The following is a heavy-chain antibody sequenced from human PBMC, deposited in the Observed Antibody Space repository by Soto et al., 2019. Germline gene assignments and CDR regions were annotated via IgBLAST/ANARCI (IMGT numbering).Heavy chain of an antibody. V-gene: IGHV4-39*01. CDR2: IYSTGNT. D-gene: IGHD6-13*01. J-gene: IGHJ6*02. CDR1: GDSIRSSSY. CDR3: RRSSRYSTDV. Sequence: SETLSLTCTVSGDSIRSSSYWGWIRQPPGKGLEWISSIYSTGNTYYNPSLNSQVTISVDTSKNQFSLNVISVTAADTAVYYCRRSSRYSTDVWGQGTTVT.